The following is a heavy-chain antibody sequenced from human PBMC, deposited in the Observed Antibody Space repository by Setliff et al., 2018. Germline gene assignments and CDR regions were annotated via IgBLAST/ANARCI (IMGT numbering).Heavy chain of an antibody. D-gene: IGHD2-15*01. CDR2: IYYSGNI. V-gene: IGHV4-39*01. CDR1: GGSIGSDSYY. Sequence: SETLSLTCTVSGGSIGSDSYYWGWIRQSPGKGLEWIGSIYYSGNIYYNPSLKSRVTMSVDTSKNQFSLKLRSVTAADTAIYYCARHVDCSGGRCYSLSNWFDPWGPGTQVTVSS. J-gene: IGHJ5*02. CDR3: ARHVDCSGGRCYSLSNWFDP.